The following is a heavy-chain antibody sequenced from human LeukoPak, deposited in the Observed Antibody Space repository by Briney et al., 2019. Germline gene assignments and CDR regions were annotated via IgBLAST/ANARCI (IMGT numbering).Heavy chain of an antibody. Sequence: ASVKVSCKASGGTFSSYAISWVRQAPGQGLEWMGGIIPIFGTANYAQKFQGRVTITADESTSTAYMELRSLRSDDTAVYYCARDDGGATYYWGQGTLVTVSS. CDR3: ARDDGGATYY. V-gene: IGHV1-69*13. J-gene: IGHJ4*02. CDR2: IIPIFGTA. D-gene: IGHD1-26*01. CDR1: GGTFSSYA.